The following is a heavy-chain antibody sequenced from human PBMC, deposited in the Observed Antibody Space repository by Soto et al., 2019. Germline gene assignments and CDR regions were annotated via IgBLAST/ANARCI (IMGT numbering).Heavy chain of an antibody. J-gene: IGHJ4*02. CDR2: INHSGST. D-gene: IGHD3-10*01. CDR1: GGSFSGYY. V-gene: IGHV4-34*01. Sequence: SETLSLTCAVYGGSFSGYYWTWFRQPPGKGLEWIGEINHSGSTNYNPSLKSRVTISVDTSKNQFSLKMRSVSAADTSMYYCARVYGSGSYYFDYWGQGTLVTVSS. CDR3: ARVYGSGSYYFDY.